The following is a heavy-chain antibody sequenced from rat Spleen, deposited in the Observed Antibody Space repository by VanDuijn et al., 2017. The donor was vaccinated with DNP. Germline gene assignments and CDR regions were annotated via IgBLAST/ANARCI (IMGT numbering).Heavy chain of an antibody. J-gene: IGHJ3*01. Sequence: EVQLVESGGGLVQPGRSLKLSCVASGFTFSDYYVAWVRQAPAKGLEWVASIDSDGVSTYYRDSVKGRFTISRDNAKSTLYLQMNSLRSEDMATYYCARPMDYYSGGFAYWGQGTLVTVSS. CDR3: ARPMDYYSGGFAY. CDR1: GFTFSDYY. CDR2: IDSDGVST. D-gene: IGHD1-1*01. V-gene: IGHV5-22*01.